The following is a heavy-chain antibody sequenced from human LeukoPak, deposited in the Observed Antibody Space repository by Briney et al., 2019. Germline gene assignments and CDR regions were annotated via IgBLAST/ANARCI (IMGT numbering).Heavy chain of an antibody. V-gene: IGHV3-21*01. Sequence: GGSLRLSCAASGFTLSSYSMNWVRQAPGKGLEWVSSVSSSSSYIYYADSVKGRFTISRDNAKNSLYLQMNSLRAEDTAMYYCARGFSGTADYWGQGTLVTVSS. J-gene: IGHJ4*02. CDR2: VSSSSSYI. CDR3: ARGFSGTADY. CDR1: GFTLSSYS. D-gene: IGHD1-1*01.